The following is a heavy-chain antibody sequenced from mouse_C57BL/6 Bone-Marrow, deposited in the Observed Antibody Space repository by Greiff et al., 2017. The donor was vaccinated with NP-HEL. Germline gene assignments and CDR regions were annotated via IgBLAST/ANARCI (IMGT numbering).Heavy chain of an antibody. CDR1: GFTFSDYG. Sequence: EVKVVESGGGLVKPGGSLKLSCAASGFTFSDYGMHWVRQAPEKGLEWVAYISSGSSTIYYADTVKGRFTISRDNAKNTLFLQMTSLRSEDTAMYYCARKSKNYFDYWGQGTTLTVSS. V-gene: IGHV5-17*01. CDR2: ISSGSSTI. D-gene: IGHD2-5*01. J-gene: IGHJ2*01. CDR3: ARKSKNYFDY.